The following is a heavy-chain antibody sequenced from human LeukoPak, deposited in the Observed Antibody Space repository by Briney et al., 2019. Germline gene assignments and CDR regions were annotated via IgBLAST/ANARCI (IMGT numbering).Heavy chain of an antibody. D-gene: IGHD6-19*01. CDR3: ARATYHSSGWYGAFDY. CDR2: INHSGST. CDR1: GGSFSGYY. V-gene: IGHV4-34*01. Sequence: PSETPSLTCAVYGGSFSGYYWSWIRQPPGKGLEWIGEINHSGSTNYNPSLKSRVTISVDTSKNQFSLKLSSVTAADTAVYYCARATYHSSGWYGAFDYWGQGTLVTVSS. J-gene: IGHJ4*02.